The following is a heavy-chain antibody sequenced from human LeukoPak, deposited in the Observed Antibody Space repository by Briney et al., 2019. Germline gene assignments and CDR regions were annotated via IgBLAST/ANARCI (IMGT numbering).Heavy chain of an antibody. D-gene: IGHD1-14*01. CDR1: GLTFRNSR. Sequence: GGSLRLSCAASGLTFRNSRVHWLPQAPRQALARVSLINADGSTTSYADSVKGRFTISRDNARNTLSLEMNSLTIEDTAVYYCIVVVEPPDSDGFDVWGQGTMITVSS. CDR2: INADGSTT. J-gene: IGHJ3*01. CDR3: IVVVEPPDSDGFDV. V-gene: IGHV3-74*01.